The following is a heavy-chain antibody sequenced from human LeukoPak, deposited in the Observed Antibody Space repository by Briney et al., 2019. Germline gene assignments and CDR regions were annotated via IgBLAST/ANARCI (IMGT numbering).Heavy chain of an antibody. CDR3: AKDLYYDFWSGYYTSAFDI. Sequence: GGSLRLSCAASGFTFSSYGMHWVRQAPGKGLEWVAFIRYDGSNKYYADSVKGRFTISRDNSKNTLYLQMNSLRAEDTAVYYCAKDLYYDFWSGYYTSAFDIWGQGTMVTVSS. D-gene: IGHD3-3*01. J-gene: IGHJ3*02. CDR2: IRYDGSNK. V-gene: IGHV3-30*02. CDR1: GFTFSSYG.